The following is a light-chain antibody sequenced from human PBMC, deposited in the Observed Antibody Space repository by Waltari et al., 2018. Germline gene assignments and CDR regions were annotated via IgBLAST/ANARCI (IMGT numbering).Light chain of an antibody. J-gene: IGKJ4*01. V-gene: IGKV3-11*01. CDR1: HSVNTD. CDR2: DAS. Sequence: EMVLTQSPATLSLSPGDRATLSCRASHSVNTDLAWYQQKPGQAPRLLIYDASIRATAIPARFSGSGSGTDFTLTISNLDPEDFAVYYCQQRSNWRTFGGGTKVEIK. CDR3: QQRSNWRT.